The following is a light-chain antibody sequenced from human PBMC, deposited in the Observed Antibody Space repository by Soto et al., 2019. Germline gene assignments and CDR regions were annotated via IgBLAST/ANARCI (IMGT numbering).Light chain of an antibody. CDR3: CPSAGTNSFV. CDR1: SSDVGGYNY. V-gene: IGLV2-8*01. Sequence: QSVLTQPPSASGSPGQSVTISCTGTSSDVGGYNYVSWYQQRPGKAPKLIIYEVTKRPSGVPDRVFGSKSGNTASLTVSGLQADDEADYYCCPSAGTNSFVFGTGTKVTVL. J-gene: IGLJ1*01. CDR2: EVT.